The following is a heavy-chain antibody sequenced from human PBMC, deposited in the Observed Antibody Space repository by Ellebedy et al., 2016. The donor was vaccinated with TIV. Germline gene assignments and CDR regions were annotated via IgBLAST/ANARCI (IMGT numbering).Heavy chain of an antibody. Sequence: PGGSLRLSCAGSGFLFNAYSMNWVRRAPGKGLEWISTISDSGSGTFFADSVKGRFTISRDNSRNTLYLQMNSLRAEDTAIYYCARDPVGVGPAFDVWGQGTMVTVSS. D-gene: IGHD4-23*01. CDR1: GFLFNAYS. J-gene: IGHJ3*01. CDR2: ISDSGSGT. CDR3: ARDPVGVGPAFDV. V-gene: IGHV3-23*01.